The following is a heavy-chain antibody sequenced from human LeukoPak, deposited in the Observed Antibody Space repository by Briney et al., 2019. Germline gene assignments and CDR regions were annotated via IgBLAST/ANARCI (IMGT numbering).Heavy chain of an antibody. Sequence: SETLSLTCTVPGGSMSPYHWGWIRRPPGKGLEWTGYIYYSGSTNYNPSLNSRVTISVDTSKNQFSLRLSSVTAADTAIYYCARAVSGRFDYWGQGTLVTVSS. CDR2: IYYSGST. CDR1: GGSMSPYH. D-gene: IGHD6-19*01. CDR3: ARAVSGRFDY. V-gene: IGHV4-59*08. J-gene: IGHJ4*02.